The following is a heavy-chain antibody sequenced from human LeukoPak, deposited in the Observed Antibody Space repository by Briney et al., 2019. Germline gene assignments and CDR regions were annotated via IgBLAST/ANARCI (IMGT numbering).Heavy chain of an antibody. J-gene: IGHJ3*02. Sequence: PSETLSLTCAVYGGSFSGYYWSWIRQPPGKGLEWIGEINHSGSTYYNPSLKSRVTISVDTSKNQFSLKLSSVTAADTAVYYCARLRIDAFDIWGQGTMVTVSS. V-gene: IGHV4-34*01. CDR3: ARLRIDAFDI. CDR2: INHSGST. CDR1: GGSFSGYY.